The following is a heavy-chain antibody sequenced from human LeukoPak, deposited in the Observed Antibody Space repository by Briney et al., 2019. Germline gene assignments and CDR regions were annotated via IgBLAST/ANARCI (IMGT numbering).Heavy chain of an antibody. D-gene: IGHD3-22*01. V-gene: IGHV1-2*06. CDR3: ARDLNYYDSSGTFDY. J-gene: IGHJ4*02. CDR2: INPNSGGT. Sequence: SVKVSCKASGYTFTGYYMHWVRQAPGQGLEWMGRINPNSGGTNYAQKFQGRVTMTRDTSISTAYMELSRLRSDDTAVYYCARDLNYYDSSGTFDYWGQGTLVTVSS. CDR1: GYTFTGYY.